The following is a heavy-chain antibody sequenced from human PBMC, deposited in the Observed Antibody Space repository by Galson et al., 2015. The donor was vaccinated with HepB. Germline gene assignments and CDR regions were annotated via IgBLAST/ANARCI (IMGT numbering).Heavy chain of an antibody. Sequence: SLRLSCAASGFTFSSYSMNWVRQAPGKGLEWVSSISSSSSNIYYADSVKGRFTISRDNAKNSLYLQLNSLRAEDTAVYYCARWSSSTSCLFNWGQGTLVTVSS. D-gene: IGHD2-2*01. V-gene: IGHV3-21*01. CDR2: ISSSSSNI. CDR3: ARWSSSTSCLFN. J-gene: IGHJ4*02. CDR1: GFTFSSYS.